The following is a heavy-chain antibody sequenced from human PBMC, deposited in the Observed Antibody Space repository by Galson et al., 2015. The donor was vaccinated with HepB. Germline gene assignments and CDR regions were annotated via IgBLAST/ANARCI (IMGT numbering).Heavy chain of an antibody. Sequence: SLRLSCAASGFTFSSYTMNWVRQAPGKGLEWISYISTTGTNIFYTDFVKGRFTVSRDNAKDSLYLQMNSLRVEDTAIYYCVRIILSGGHWYFDYWGQGILVTVSS. D-gene: IGHD3-10*01. CDR3: VRIILSGGHWYFDY. V-gene: IGHV3-48*01. J-gene: IGHJ4*02. CDR1: GFTFSSYT. CDR2: ISTTGTNI.